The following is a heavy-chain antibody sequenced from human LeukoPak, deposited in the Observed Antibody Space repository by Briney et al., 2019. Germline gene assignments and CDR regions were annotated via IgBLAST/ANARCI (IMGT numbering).Heavy chain of an antibody. D-gene: IGHD1/OR15-1a*01. Sequence: SETLSLTCTVSGYSISSGYYWGWIRQPPGKGLEWIGSIYHSGSTYYNPSLKSRVTISVDTSKNQFSLKLSSVTAADTAVYYCARLRLEHYDYWGQGTLVTVSS. CDR2: IYHSGST. CDR3: ARLRLEHYDY. V-gene: IGHV4-38-2*02. J-gene: IGHJ4*02. CDR1: GYSISSGYY.